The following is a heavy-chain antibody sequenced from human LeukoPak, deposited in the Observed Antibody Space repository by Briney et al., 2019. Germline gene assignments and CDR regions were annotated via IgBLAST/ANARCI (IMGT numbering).Heavy chain of an antibody. CDR2: ISSSSSYI. D-gene: IGHD3-3*01. CDR1: GFTFSSYS. Sequence: KPGGSLRLSCAASGFTFSSYSMNWVRQAPGKGLEWVSSISSSSSYIYYADSVKGRFTISRDNAKNSLYLQMNSLRAEDTAVYYCARDHSHDFWSGYYAYWGQGTLVTVSS. J-gene: IGHJ4*02. CDR3: ARDHSHDFWSGYYAY. V-gene: IGHV3-21*01.